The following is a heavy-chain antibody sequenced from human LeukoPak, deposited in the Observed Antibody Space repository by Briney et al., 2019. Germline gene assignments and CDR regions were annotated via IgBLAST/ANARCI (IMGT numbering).Heavy chain of an antibody. V-gene: IGHV4-59*08. CDR2: IYYSGST. D-gene: IGHD3-3*01. J-gene: IGHJ4*02. Sequence: SETLSLTCTVSAGSISSYYWSWIRQPPGKGLEWIGYIYYSGSTNYNPSLKSRVTISVDTSKNQFSLKLSSVTAADTAVYYCARQRFLEWYFDYWGQGTLVTVSS. CDR3: ARQRFLEWYFDY. CDR1: AGSISSYY.